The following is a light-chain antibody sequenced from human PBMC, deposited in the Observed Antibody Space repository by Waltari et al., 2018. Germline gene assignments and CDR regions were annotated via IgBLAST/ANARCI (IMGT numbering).Light chain of an antibody. CDR3: QQYNGYPIT. Sequence: DIHLTQTPSRLSASVGDRVTITCRASQSPEELVAWYQQRPGKAPNLLIYKASALRDGVASSFSGSGSGTEFSLTISSLQPGDAATYYCQQYNGYPITFGQGTKLEI. V-gene: IGKV1-5*01. J-gene: IGKJ2*01. CDR1: QSPEEL. CDR2: KAS.